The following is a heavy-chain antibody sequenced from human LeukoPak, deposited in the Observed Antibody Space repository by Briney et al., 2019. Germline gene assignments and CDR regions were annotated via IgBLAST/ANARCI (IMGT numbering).Heavy chain of an antibody. J-gene: IGHJ6*03. Sequence: SETLSLTCTVSGGSISTYYWSWIRQPAGKGLEWLGRIYSSGSTSYNPSLKSRVTMSADTSKNQFSLKLSSVTAADTAVYYCARGVGYCSSTSCYRGGYYYYYMDVWGKGTTVTVSS. D-gene: IGHD2-2*03. CDR1: GGSISTYY. V-gene: IGHV4-4*07. CDR2: IYSSGST. CDR3: ARGVGYCSSTSCYRGGYYYYYMDV.